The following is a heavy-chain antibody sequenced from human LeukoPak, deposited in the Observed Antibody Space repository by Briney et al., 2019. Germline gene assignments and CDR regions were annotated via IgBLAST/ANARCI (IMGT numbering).Heavy chain of an antibody. CDR1: GFTFSSYG. D-gene: IGHD4-17*01. Sequence: PAGGSLRLSCAASGFTFSSYGMHWVRQAPGKGLVWVSYISSSSSTIYYADSVKGRFTISRDNAKNSLYLQMNSLRDEDTAVYYCALGVTTVNAFDIWGQGTMVTVSS. V-gene: IGHV3-48*02. J-gene: IGHJ3*02. CDR3: ALGVTTVNAFDI. CDR2: ISSSSSTI.